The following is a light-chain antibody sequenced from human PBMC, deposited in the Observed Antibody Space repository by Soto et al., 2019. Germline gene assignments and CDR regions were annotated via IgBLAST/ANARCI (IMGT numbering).Light chain of an antibody. CDR1: DSDVGGYNY. Sequence: QSVLTQPASVSGSPGQSITISCTGTDSDVGGYNYVSWYQQHPGKAPKLMIYGVYNRPSGVSNRFSGSKSGNTASLTISGLQADDEADYYCRSFTTNNSPNVVFGGGTELTVL. CDR3: RSFTTNNSPNVV. V-gene: IGLV2-14*01. CDR2: GVY. J-gene: IGLJ2*01.